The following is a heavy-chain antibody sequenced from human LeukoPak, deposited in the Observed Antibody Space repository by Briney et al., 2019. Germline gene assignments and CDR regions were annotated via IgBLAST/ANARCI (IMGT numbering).Heavy chain of an antibody. CDR1: GYTFISSG. CDR3: ARVRYTSGLYYFES. CDR2: INSITGNP. V-gene: IGHV7-4-1*01. Sequence: ASVKVSCKASGYTFISSGISWVRQAPGQGPEWMGWINSITGNPTYAQGLTGRFVFSWDTSVSTAFLQIGSLKAEDTAVYYCARVRYTSGLYYFESWGQGTLVTVSS. D-gene: IGHD6-19*01. J-gene: IGHJ4*02.